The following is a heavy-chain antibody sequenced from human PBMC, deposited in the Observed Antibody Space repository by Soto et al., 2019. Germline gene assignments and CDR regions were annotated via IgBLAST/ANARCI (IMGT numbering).Heavy chain of an antibody. V-gene: IGHV1-69*06. Sequence: SVKVSCKASGGTFSSYAISWVRQAPGQGLEWMGGIIPIFGTANYAQKFQGRVTITADKSTSTAYMGLSSLRSEDTAVYYCAAKYYYDSSGSFDYWGQGTLVTVSS. D-gene: IGHD3-22*01. CDR2: IIPIFGTA. CDR3: AAKYYYDSSGSFDY. J-gene: IGHJ4*02. CDR1: GGTFSSYA.